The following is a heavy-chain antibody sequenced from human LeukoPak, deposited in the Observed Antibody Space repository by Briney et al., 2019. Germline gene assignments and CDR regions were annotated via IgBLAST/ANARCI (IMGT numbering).Heavy chain of an antibody. CDR2: IYHSGST. CDR1: GGSISSGGYS. Sequence: SQTLSLTCAVSGGSISSGGYSWSWIRQPPGKGLEWIGYIYHSGSTYYKPSLKSRVTISVDRSKNQFSLKLSSVTAADTAVYYCARAGYYDSSGYYPHWGQGTLVTVSS. CDR3: ARAGYYDSSGYYPH. J-gene: IGHJ4*02. D-gene: IGHD3-22*01. V-gene: IGHV4-30-2*01.